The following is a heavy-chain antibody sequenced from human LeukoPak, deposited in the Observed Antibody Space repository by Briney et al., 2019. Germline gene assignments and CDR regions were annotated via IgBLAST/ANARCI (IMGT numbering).Heavy chain of an antibody. V-gene: IGHV4-4*07. CDR2: IYTSGST. CDR3: ARVSAMGATEVGWFDP. Sequence: SETLSLTCTVSGGSISSYYWSWVRQPAGKGLEWIGRIYTSGSTNYNPSLKSRVTMSVDTSKNQFSLKLSSVTAADTAVYYCARVSAMGATEVGWFDPWGQGTLVTVSS. CDR1: GGSISSYY. D-gene: IGHD1-26*01. J-gene: IGHJ5*02.